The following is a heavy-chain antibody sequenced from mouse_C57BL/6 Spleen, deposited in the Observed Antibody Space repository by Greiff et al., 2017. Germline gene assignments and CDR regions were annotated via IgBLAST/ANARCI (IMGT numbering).Heavy chain of an antibody. V-gene: IGHV1-82*01. CDR3: AREDSKYVEAMDY. Sequence: QVQLQPSGPELVKPGASVKISCKASGYAFSSSWMNWVKQRPGKGLEWIGRIYPGDGVTNYNGKFKGKATLTADKSSRTAYMQLSSLTSEDSAVYFCAREDSKYVEAMDYWGQGTSVTVSA. D-gene: IGHD2-5*01. J-gene: IGHJ4*01. CDR1: GYAFSSSW. CDR2: IYPGDGVT.